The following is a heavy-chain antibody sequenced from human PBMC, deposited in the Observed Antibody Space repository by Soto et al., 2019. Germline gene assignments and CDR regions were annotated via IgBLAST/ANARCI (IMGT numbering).Heavy chain of an antibody. CDR2: IYYSGST. D-gene: IGHD2-15*01. Sequence: SETLSLTCTVSGGSISSYYWSWIRQPPGKGLEWIGYIYYSGSTNYNPSLKSRVTISVDTSKNQFSLKLSSVTAADTAVYYCARGLASSWYSPNLNWFDPWGQGTLVNVSS. CDR3: ARGLASSWYSPNLNWFDP. CDR1: GGSISSYY. V-gene: IGHV4-59*01. J-gene: IGHJ5*02.